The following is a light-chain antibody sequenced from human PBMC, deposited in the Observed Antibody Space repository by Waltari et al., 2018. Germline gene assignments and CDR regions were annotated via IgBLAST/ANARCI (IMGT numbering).Light chain of an antibody. CDR3: QQTYSTPPLT. J-gene: IGKJ4*01. CDR1: QSISTY. CDR2: TTS. Sequence: DIQMTQSPSSVSASVGDRVTITCRASQSISTYLNWYQQKPGKAPTLLIYTTSNLQPGVPSRFSGSGSGTDFTLTISSLHPEDFATYYCQQTYSTPPLTFGGGTKVEIK. V-gene: IGKV1-39*01.